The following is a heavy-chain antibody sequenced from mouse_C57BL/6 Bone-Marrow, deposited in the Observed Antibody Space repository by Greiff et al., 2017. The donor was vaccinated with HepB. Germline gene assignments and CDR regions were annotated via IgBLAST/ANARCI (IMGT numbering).Heavy chain of an antibody. D-gene: IGHD1-1*01. Sequence: QVTLKVSGPGILQSSQTLSLTCSFSGFSLSTSGMGVSRIRQPSGKGLEWLAHIYWDDDKRYNPSLKSRLTISKDTSRNQVFLKITSVDTADTATYYCARNGASVNYYGSSYRFDYWGQGTTLTVSS. J-gene: IGHJ2*01. V-gene: IGHV8-12*01. CDR1: GFSLSTSGMG. CDR3: ARNGASVNYYGSSYRFDY. CDR2: IYWDDDK.